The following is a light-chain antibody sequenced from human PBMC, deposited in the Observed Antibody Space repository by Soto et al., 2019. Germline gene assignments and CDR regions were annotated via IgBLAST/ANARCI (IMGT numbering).Light chain of an antibody. Sequence: EILMTQIPATLSVYPGERVTLSCRASQSVGSNLAWYQQKPGQAPRLLIYGASSRATGIPDRFSGSGSGTDFTLTISRLEPEDFAVYYCQQYGSSPGTFGQGTRV. CDR3: QQYGSSPGT. J-gene: IGKJ1*01. CDR2: GAS. CDR1: QSVGSN. V-gene: IGKV3-20*01.